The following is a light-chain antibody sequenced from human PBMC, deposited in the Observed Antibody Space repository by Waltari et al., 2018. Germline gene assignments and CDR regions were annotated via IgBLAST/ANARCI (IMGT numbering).Light chain of an antibody. V-gene: IGKV3-20*01. Sequence: VLTQSPGTLSLSPGERATLSCSASQSLTKKDLAWYQQKPGQAPRILIYGASSRAAGIPDRFSGSGSGTDFTLTISRLEPEDSAVYYCQQYGSSIMYTFGQGTKLEIK. CDR3: QQYGSSIMYT. CDR2: GAS. J-gene: IGKJ2*01. CDR1: QSLTKKD.